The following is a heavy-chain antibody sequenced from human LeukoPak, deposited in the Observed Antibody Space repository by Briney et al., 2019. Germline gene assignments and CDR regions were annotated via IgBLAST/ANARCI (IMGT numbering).Heavy chain of an antibody. J-gene: IGHJ4*02. Sequence: GGSLRLSCAAPGFTFSHHGMHWVRQAPGKGLAWVSFIRFDGNHTYYADSVKGRFTISRDNSKNTVFLQMNSLRAEDTAVYYCARGYGGNSDIDYWGQGTLVTVSS. D-gene: IGHD4-23*01. V-gene: IGHV3-30*02. CDR3: ARGYGGNSDIDY. CDR1: GFTFSHHG. CDR2: IRFDGNHT.